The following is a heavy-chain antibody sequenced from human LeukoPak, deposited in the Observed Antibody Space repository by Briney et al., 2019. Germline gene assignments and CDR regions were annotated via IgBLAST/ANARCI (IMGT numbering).Heavy chain of an antibody. J-gene: IGHJ6*03. CDR1: GGSISSGDYY. CDR3: ARLGSGSYLYYYYYMDV. CDR2: IYYSGST. V-gene: IGHV4-30-4*08. Sequence: SETLSLTCTVSGGSISSGDYYWSWIRQPPGKGLEWIGYIYYSGSTYYNPSLKSRVTISVDTSKNQFSLKLSSVTAADTAVYYCARLGSGSYLYYYYYMDVWGKGTTVTVSS. D-gene: IGHD1-26*01.